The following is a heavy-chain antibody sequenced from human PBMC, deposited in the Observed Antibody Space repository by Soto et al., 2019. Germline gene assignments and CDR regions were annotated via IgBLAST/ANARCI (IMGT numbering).Heavy chain of an antibody. CDR1: SGSITNNYG. CDR3: AKGSSNGDDFDY. D-gene: IGHD4-17*01. Sequence: EMLSVTCHVASGSITNNYGWPWVRKPPGKGLEWIGDIYHTTNTYYNPSLKSRVTISVDRSKNQFSLKLSSVTAADTAVYYCAKGSSNGDDFDYWGQGTLVTVSS. CDR2: IYHTTNT. V-gene: IGHV4-4*02. J-gene: IGHJ4*02.